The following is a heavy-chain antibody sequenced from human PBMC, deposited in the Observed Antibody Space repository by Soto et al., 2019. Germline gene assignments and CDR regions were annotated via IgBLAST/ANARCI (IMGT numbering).Heavy chain of an antibody. CDR1: GYTFTNFG. V-gene: IGHV1-18*01. Sequence: GASVKVSCKASGYTFTNFGISWVRQAPGQGLEWMGWISAYNGNTNYAQKLQGRVTITADESTSTAYMELSSLRSEDTAVYYCARAKYYDFWSGYLPTYYYYGMDVWGQGTTVTVSS. CDR3: ARAKYYDFWSGYLPTYYYYGMDV. CDR2: ISAYNGNT. D-gene: IGHD3-3*01. J-gene: IGHJ6*02.